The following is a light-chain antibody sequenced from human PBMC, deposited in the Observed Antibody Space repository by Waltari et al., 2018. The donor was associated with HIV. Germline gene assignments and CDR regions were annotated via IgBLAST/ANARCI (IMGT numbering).Light chain of an antibody. CDR3: QAWGSTTSGV. Sequence: SYEVTQPPSVAVSPGQTASIPCSGSELGDKYTCWYQQKPGQSPLLVIYQDDKRPSGIPARFSASSSGHTATLTISGTLPMDEADYYCQAWGSTTSGVFGRGTKLTVL. CDR1: ELGDKY. V-gene: IGLV3-1*01. CDR2: QDD. J-gene: IGLJ2*01.